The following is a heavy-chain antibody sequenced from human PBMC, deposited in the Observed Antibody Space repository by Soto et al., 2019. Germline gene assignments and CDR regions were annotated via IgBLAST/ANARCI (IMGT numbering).Heavy chain of an antibody. J-gene: IGHJ6*03. D-gene: IGHD3-10*01. CDR3: ARGHIVRGVIIMKFDYYYMDV. CDR2: MNPNSGNT. V-gene: IGHV1-8*01. CDR1: GYTFTSYD. Sequence: GASVKVSCKASGYTFTSYDINWVRQATGQGLEWMGWMNPNSGNTGYAQKFQGRVTMTRNTSISTAYMELSSLRSEDTAVYYCARGHIVRGVIIMKFDYYYMDVWGKGTTVTVSS.